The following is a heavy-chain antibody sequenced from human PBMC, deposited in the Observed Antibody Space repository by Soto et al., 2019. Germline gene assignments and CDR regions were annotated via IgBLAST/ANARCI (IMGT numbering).Heavy chain of an antibody. D-gene: IGHD3-22*01. J-gene: IGHJ4*02. CDR3: AKGGPYYYDSSGYYDY. CDR2: ISGSGGST. Sequence: EVQLLESGGGLVQPGGSLRLSCAASGFTFSSYAMSWVRQAPGKGLEWGSAISGSGGSTYYADSVKGRFTISRDNSKNTLYLQMNSLRAEDTAVYYCAKGGPYYYDSSGYYDYWGQGTLVTVSS. CDR1: GFTFSSYA. V-gene: IGHV3-23*01.